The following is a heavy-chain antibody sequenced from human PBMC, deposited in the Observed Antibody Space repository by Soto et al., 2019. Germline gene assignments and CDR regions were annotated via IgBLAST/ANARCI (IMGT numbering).Heavy chain of an antibody. J-gene: IGHJ5*02. Sequence: QVQLVESXXXXXXXXXXLRLSCAASGFTFSSYAMHWVRQAPGKGLEWVAVISYDGSNKYYADSVKGRFTISRDNSKNTLYLQMSSLRAEDTAVYYCARAISDYGDANWFDPWGQGTLVTVSS. V-gene: IGHV3-30-3*01. CDR2: ISYDGSNK. CDR1: GFTFSSYA. D-gene: IGHD4-17*01. CDR3: ARAISDYGDANWFDP.